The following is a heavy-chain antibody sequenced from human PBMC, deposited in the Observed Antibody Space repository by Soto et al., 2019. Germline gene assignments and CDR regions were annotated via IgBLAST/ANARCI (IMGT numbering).Heavy chain of an antibody. Sequence: EVQVVESGGGLVQPGGSLRLSCAASGFPFSDLYIDWVRQAPGKGLEWVARIRNKANYYTTDYAASVKGRFTISRDDSKNSVYLQMNRLKAEDTAVYYGLMVGGTRTWGQGTLVSVSS. CDR2: IRNKANYYTT. J-gene: IGHJ5*02. V-gene: IGHV3-72*01. CDR3: LMVGGTRT. CDR1: GFPFSDLY. D-gene: IGHD2-8*01.